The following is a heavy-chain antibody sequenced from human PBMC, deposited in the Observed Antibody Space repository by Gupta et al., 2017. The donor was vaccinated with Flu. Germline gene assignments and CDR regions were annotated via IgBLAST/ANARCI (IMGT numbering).Heavy chain of an antibody. J-gene: IGHJ6*03. CDR1: GLPFSRYG. Sequence: QMQLVESGGGVVQFGTSLRLPCAASGLPFSRYGLHWVRQAPGKGLEGVADIASDGSHKDYAGSVRGRFTNSRDNSKNTLSLEMDSLRVEDTAVYYCAKDGPWTASCPYYCYYMDVWGKGTTVTVSS. D-gene: IGHD2-2*01. CDR3: AKDGPWTASCPYYCYYMDV. V-gene: IGHV3-30*18. CDR2: IASDGSHK.